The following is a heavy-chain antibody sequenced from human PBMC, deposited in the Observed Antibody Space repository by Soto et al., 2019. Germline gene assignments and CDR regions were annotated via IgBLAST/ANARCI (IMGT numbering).Heavy chain of an antibody. CDR1: GYTFTSYD. D-gene: IGHD3-16*01. Sequence: QVQLVQSGAEVKKPGASVKVSCKASGYTFTSYDINWVRQATGQGLEWMGWINPNSANTGYAQKFQGRVTMTRNTSISTAYMALSSLRSEVTAGYYFAREGVRGMDVWGPGTTVTVSS. CDR3: AREGVRGMDV. CDR2: INPNSANT. J-gene: IGHJ6*02. V-gene: IGHV1-8*01.